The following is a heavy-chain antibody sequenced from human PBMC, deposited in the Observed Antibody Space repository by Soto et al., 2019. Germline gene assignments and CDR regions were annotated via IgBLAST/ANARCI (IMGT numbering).Heavy chain of an antibody. CDR1: GYTFTSYG. J-gene: IGHJ6*02. V-gene: IGHV1-18*01. CDR3: ARDSSSYEYYYYGMDV. CDR2: ISAYNGNT. D-gene: IGHD6-6*01. Sequence: QVQLVQSGAEVKKPGASVKVSCKASGYTFTSYGISWVRQAPGQGLEWMGWISAYNGNTNYAQKLQGRVTMTTDTSTSTAYRELRSLRSDDTAVYYCARDSSSYEYYYYGMDVWGQGTTVTVSS.